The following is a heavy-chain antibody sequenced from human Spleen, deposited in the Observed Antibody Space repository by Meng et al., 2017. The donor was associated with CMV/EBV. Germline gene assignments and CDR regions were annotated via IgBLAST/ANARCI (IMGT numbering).Heavy chain of an antibody. J-gene: IGHJ5*02. CDR3: ARGRITIFGVVTKEWFDP. Sequence: SETLSLTCAVYGGSFSGYYWSWIRQPPGKGLEWIGEINHSGSTNYNPSLKSRVTISVDTSKNQFSRKLSSVTAADTAVYYCARGRITIFGVVTKEWFDPWGQGTLVTVSS. CDR1: GGSFSGYY. V-gene: IGHV4-34*01. D-gene: IGHD3-3*01. CDR2: INHSGST.